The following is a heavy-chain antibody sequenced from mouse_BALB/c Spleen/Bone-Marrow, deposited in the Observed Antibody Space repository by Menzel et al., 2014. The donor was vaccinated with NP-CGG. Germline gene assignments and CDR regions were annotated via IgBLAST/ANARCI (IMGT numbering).Heavy chain of an antibody. D-gene: IGHD2-13*01. CDR3: TREGDSPFAY. V-gene: IGHV1S81*02. CDR1: GYTFTSYY. J-gene: IGHJ3*01. CDR2: INPSNGGT. Sequence: GAELVKPGASVKLSCKASGYTFTSYYMYWVKQRPGQGLEWIGEINPSNGGTNFNEKFKSKATLTVDKTSSTAYMQLSSLTSEDSAVYYCTREGDSPFAYWGQGTLVTVSA.